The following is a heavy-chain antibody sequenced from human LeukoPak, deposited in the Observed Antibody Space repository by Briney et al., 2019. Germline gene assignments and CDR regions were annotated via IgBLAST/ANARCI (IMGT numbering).Heavy chain of an antibody. CDR3: AKIHTYYYDSGGYPRAFDV. V-gene: IGHV3-23*01. CDR2: ITGSGGST. Sequence: GGSLRLSCAASGFTFSSYAMSWVRQAPGKGLEWVSAITGSGGSTYYADSVKGRFTISRDNSKNTLYLQMNSLRAEDTAVYYCAKIHTYYYDSGGYPRAFDVWGQGTMVTVSS. J-gene: IGHJ3*01. D-gene: IGHD3-22*01. CDR1: GFTFSSYA.